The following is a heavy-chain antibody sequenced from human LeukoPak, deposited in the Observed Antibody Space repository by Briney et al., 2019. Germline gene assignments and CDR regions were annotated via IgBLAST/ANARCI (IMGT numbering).Heavy chain of an antibody. CDR2: IYHSGST. V-gene: IGHV4-38-2*01. D-gene: IGHD3-3*01. CDR1: GYSISSGYY. Sequence: PSETLSLTCAVSGYSISSGYYWGWIRQPPGEGLEWIGSIYHSGSTYYNPSLKSRVTISVDTSKNQFSLKLSSVTAADTAVYYCARYKYYDFWSGPFFDYWGQGTLVTVSS. CDR3: ARYKYYDFWSGPFFDY. J-gene: IGHJ4*01.